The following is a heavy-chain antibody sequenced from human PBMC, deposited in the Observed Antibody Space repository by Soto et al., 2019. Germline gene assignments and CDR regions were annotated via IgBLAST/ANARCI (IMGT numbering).Heavy chain of an antibody. D-gene: IGHD6-19*01. CDR1: GFTFTSYA. V-gene: IGHV3-23*01. CDR2: MSGSGGRT. Sequence: EVQLLESGGGLVQPGGSLRLSCAASGFTFTSYAMSWLRQAPGKGLEWVSAMSGSGGRTNYADSVKGRFTISRDSSKNTLYLEMNSLKAEDTALYYCAKDRYSSGWRGCFDYWSQGTLVTVSS. J-gene: IGHJ4*02. CDR3: AKDRYSSGWRGCFDY.